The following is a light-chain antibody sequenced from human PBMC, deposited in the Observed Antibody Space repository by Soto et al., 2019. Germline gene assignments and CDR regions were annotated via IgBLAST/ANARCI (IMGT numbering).Light chain of an antibody. V-gene: IGKV3-20*01. Sequence: IVLTQSPGTLSLSPGETATLSCRASQSINDDFLACYQQRPGQAPRLLIYVASFRATGIPDRFSGSGSGTEFTLTISRLEPEDSAVYFCQQYGRSPLTFGGGTKVEI. CDR2: VAS. CDR1: QSINDDF. J-gene: IGKJ4*01. CDR3: QQYGRSPLT.